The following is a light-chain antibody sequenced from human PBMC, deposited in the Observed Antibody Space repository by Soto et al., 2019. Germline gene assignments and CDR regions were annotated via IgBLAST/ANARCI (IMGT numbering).Light chain of an antibody. J-gene: IGKJ4*01. V-gene: IGKV1-5*03. CDR3: QQYEIYPLT. CDR2: EAS. CDR1: QKINTW. Sequence: IQMTQSPSTLSASVGDRVTITCRASQKINTWVAWYQQRPGKAPKLLIHEASSLEPGVPSRFGGSGSGTDFTLTISSLQPDDFATYYCQQYEIYPLTFGGGTQVA.